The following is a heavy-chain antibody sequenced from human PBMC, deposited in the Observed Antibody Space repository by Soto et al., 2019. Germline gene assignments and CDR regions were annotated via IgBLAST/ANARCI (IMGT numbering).Heavy chain of an antibody. V-gene: IGHV4-30-2*01. CDR3: DRIHWAQSSIDY. D-gene: IGHD6-19*01. J-gene: IGHJ4*02. Sequence: SETLSLTCAVSGGSIDSGAFSLSWIRQPPGKGLEWIGYVTHSGTAYSIPSLNGRLTLSVDSSQTQFSLKLTSVTAADSAFYYCDRIHWAQSSIDYWGRGILVTVSS. CDR2: VTHSGTA. CDR1: GGSIDSGAFS.